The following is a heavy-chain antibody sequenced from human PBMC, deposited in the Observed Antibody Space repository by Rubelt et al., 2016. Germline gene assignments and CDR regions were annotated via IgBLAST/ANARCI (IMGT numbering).Heavy chain of an antibody. Sequence: QVQLQESGPGLVKPSQTLSLTCTVSGGSISSGGYYWSWLRQHPGKGLEWLGYIYYSGSTYYNPYVKSRVTISVETSKNQFSLKLSSVTAADTAVYYCARDSGSRIFDYWGQGTLVTVSS. J-gene: IGHJ4*02. CDR2: IYYSGST. CDR3: ARDSGSRIFDY. CDR1: GGSISSGGYY. D-gene: IGHD2/OR15-2a*01. V-gene: IGHV4-31*03.